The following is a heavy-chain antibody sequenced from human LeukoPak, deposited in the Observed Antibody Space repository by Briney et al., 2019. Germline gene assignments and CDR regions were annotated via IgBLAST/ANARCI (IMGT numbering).Heavy chain of an antibody. J-gene: IGHJ5*02. CDR3: ARDFFGGSGSYYNDVSSWFDP. V-gene: IGHV4-39*07. CDR2: IYYSGST. CDR1: GGSISSSSYY. Sequence: PSETLSLTCTVSGGSISSSSYYWGWIRQPPGKGLEWIGSIYYSGSTYYNPSLKSRVTISVDTSKNQFSLKLSSVTAADTAVYYCARDFFGGSGSYYNDVSSWFDPWGPGTRVTVSS. D-gene: IGHD3-10*01.